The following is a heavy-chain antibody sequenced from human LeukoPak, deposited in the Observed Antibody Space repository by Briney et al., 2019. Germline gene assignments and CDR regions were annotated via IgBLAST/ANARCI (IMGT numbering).Heavy chain of an antibody. V-gene: IGHV3-33*01. CDR1: GFTFSSYG. D-gene: IGHD2-2*01. Sequence: GGSLRLPCAAPGFTFSSYGMHWVRQAPGKGLEWVAVIWYDGSNKYYADSVKGRFTISRDNSKNTLYLQMNSLRAEDTAVYYCARDRHCSSTSCYLDYWGQGTLVTVSS. CDR3: ARDRHCSSTSCYLDY. J-gene: IGHJ4*02. CDR2: IWYDGSNK.